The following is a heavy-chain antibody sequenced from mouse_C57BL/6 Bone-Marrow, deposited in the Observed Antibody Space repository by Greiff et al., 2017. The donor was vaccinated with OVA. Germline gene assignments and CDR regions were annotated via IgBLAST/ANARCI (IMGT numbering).Heavy chain of an antibody. Sequence: QVQLKESGAELARPGASVQLSCKASGYTFTSYGISWVKQRTGQGLEWIGEIYPRSGNTYYNEKFKGKATLTADTSSSTAYMELRSLTSEDSAVYFCARGDLPGGFAYWGQGTLVTVSA. CDR2: IYPRSGNT. CDR3: ARGDLPGGFAY. J-gene: IGHJ3*01. V-gene: IGHV1-81*01. D-gene: IGHD5-1*01. CDR1: GYTFTSYG.